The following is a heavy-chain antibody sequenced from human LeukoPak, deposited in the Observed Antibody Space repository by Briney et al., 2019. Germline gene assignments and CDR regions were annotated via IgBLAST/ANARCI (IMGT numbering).Heavy chain of an antibody. D-gene: IGHD2-2*01. Sequence: SETLSLTCTVSGGSISSSSYYWGWIRQPPGKGLEWIGSIYYSGSTYYNPSLKSRVTISVDTSKNQFSLKLSSVTAADTAVYYCARGPACSSTSCPYYYYYYYMDVWGKGTTVTVSS. CDR2: IYYSGST. V-gene: IGHV4-39*07. CDR1: GGSISSSSYY. J-gene: IGHJ6*03. CDR3: ARGPACSSTSCPYYYYYYYMDV.